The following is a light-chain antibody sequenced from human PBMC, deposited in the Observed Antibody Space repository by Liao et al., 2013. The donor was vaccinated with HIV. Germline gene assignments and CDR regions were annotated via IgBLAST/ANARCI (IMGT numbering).Light chain of an antibody. Sequence: SYELTQPPSVSVAPGKAARITCGGNNIGSKSVHWYXQKPGQAPVLVIYKDSERPSGIPERFSGSSSGTTVTLTISGVQAEDEADYYCQSADSSGTVVFGGGTKLTVL. V-gene: IGLV3-25*03. CDR3: QSADSSGTVV. CDR2: KDS. J-gene: IGLJ2*01. CDR1: NIGSKS.